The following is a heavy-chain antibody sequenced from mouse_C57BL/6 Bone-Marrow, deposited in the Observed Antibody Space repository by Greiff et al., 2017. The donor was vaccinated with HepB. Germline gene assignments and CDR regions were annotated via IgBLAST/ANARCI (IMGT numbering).Heavy chain of an antibody. V-gene: IGHV1-80*01. J-gene: IGHJ1*03. CDR3: AREPLQLVLPHAWYFDV. D-gene: IGHD4-1*02. CDR1: GYAFSSYW. CDR2: IYPGDGDT. Sequence: VQLQESGAELVKPGASVKISCKASGYAFSSYWMNWVKQRPGKGLEWIGQIYPGDGDTNYNGKFKGKATLTADKSSSTAYMQLSSLTSEDSAVYFCAREPLQLVLPHAWYFDVWGTGTTVTVSS.